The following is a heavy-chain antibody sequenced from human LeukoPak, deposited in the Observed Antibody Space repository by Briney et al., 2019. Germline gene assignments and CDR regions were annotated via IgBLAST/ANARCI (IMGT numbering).Heavy chain of an antibody. CDR1: GFTFSSYG. CDR2: ISYDGSNK. Sequence: PGGSLRLSCAASGFTFSSYGMHWVRQAPGKGLEWVAVISYDGSNKYYADSVKGRFTISRDNSKNTLYLQMNSLRAEDTAVYYCAKDWDGPDDIWGQGTMVTVSS. V-gene: IGHV3-30*18. J-gene: IGHJ3*02. D-gene: IGHD1-14*01. CDR3: AKDWDGPDDI.